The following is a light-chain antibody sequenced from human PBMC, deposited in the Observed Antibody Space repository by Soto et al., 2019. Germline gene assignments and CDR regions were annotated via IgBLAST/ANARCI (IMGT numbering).Light chain of an antibody. CDR1: QSVSSNY. CDR2: DAS. Sequence: ESVLTQSPGTLSLSPGERATLSCRASQSVSSNYLAWYQQKPGQAPRLLIYDASNRATGIPARFSGSGSGTDFTLTISSLEPEDFAVYYCQQRSNWPTFGQGTKVEIK. V-gene: IGKV3D-20*02. CDR3: QQRSNWPT. J-gene: IGKJ1*01.